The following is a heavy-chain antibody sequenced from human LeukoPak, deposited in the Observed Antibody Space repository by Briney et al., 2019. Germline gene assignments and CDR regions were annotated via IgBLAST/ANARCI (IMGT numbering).Heavy chain of an antibody. CDR2: IYTSGST. J-gene: IGHJ3*01. V-gene: IGHV4-4*07. Sequence: SETLSLTCTVSGGSISSYYWSWIQQPAGKGLEWIGRIYTSGSTNYNPSLKSRVTISVDTSKNQFSLKLDSVTAADTAVYYCARHTRRWILLPDTFDVWGQGTMVTVSS. CDR1: GGSISSYY. D-gene: IGHD3-22*01. CDR3: ARHTRRWILLPDTFDV.